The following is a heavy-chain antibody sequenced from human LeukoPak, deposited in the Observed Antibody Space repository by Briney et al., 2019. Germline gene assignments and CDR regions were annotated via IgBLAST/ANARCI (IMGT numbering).Heavy chain of an antibody. V-gene: IGHV4-39*07. CDR2: VFHSGST. D-gene: IGHD2-2*03. Sequence: SETLSLTCTVSGDSISSYVHYCAWIRQPPGKGLEWIGHVFHSGSTSYNLSFKSRLPISVGTSKNQFSLTLRSVTAADTAVYYCERDQMDPRSGAFDIWGPGTLVTVSS. J-gene: IGHJ3*02. CDR3: ERDQMDPRSGAFDI. CDR1: GDSISSYVHY.